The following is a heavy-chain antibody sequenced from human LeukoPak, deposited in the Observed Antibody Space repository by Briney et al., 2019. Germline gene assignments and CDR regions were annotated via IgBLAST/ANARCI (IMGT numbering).Heavy chain of an antibody. D-gene: IGHD3-10*01. CDR2: ISGYTENT. J-gene: IGHJ6*03. V-gene: IGHV1-18*01. CDR1: GYTFSDYG. Sequence: ASVKVSCKASGYTFSDYGVSWVRQAPGEGLEWMGWISGYTENTYYAERLQDRVTMNKDTSTSTAYLELRGLTSDDTAVYYCARFGSGRKQYYYYMDVWGKGTTVTVSS. CDR3: ARFGSGRKQYYYYMDV.